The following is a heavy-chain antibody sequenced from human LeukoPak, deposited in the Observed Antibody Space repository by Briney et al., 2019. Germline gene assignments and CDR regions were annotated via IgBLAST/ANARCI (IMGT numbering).Heavy chain of an antibody. Sequence: PSETLSLTCIVSGGSISSSSYYWGWIRQPPGKGLEWIGSIYYSGSTYYNPSLKSRVTISVDTSKNQFSLKLSSVTAADTAVYYCARPEKVATSFGYFDLWGRGTLVTVSS. J-gene: IGHJ2*01. D-gene: IGHD5-12*01. V-gene: IGHV4-39*01. CDR1: GGSISSSSYY. CDR2: IYYSGST. CDR3: ARPEKVATSFGYFDL.